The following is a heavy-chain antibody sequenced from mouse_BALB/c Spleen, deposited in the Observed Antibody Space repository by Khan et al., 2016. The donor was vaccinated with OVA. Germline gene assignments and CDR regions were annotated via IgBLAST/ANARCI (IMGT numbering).Heavy chain of an antibody. D-gene: IGHD2-3*01. CDR1: GFSLTNYG. CDR3: ARFYDPYYAMDY. Sequence: QVQLKESGPGLVAPSQSLSITCTVTGFSLTNYGVSWVRQPPGKGLEWLGVIWGDGNTNYHSALKSRLSISKDNSKSQVFLKLNSLQTDDTATYXCARFYDPYYAMDYWGQGTSVTVSS. J-gene: IGHJ4*01. V-gene: IGHV2-3*01. CDR2: IWGDGNT.